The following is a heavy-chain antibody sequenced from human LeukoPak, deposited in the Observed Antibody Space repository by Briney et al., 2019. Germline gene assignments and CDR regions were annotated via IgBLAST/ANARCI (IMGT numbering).Heavy chain of an antibody. J-gene: IGHJ4*02. CDR1: GYTFTSYG. CDR3: ARESHVTREDS. Sequence: GASVKVSCKASGYTFTSYGISWVRQAPGQGLEWVGWISASNGDTDYAQKFQARVTMTTDTSTSTAYVELRSLRSDDTAVYYCARESHVTREDSWGQGTLVIVPS. CDR2: ISASNGDT. D-gene: IGHD1-26*01. V-gene: IGHV1-18*01.